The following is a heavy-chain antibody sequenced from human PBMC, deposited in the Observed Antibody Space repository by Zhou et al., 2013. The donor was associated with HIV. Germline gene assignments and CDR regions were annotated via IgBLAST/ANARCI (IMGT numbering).Heavy chain of an antibody. CDR2: ISAYNGDT. Sequence: QVQLVQSGAEVKKPGASVKVSCKASGYTFTSYGISWVRQAPGQGLEWMGWISAYNGDTNYAQKLQGRVTMTTDTSTSTAYMELRSLRSDDTAVYYCALHRAVRSTNYYYYYYMDVWGKGTTVTVSS. J-gene: IGHJ6*03. CDR3: ALHRAVRSTNYYYYYYMDV. CDR1: GYTFTSYG. D-gene: IGHD3-10*01. V-gene: IGHV1-18*01.